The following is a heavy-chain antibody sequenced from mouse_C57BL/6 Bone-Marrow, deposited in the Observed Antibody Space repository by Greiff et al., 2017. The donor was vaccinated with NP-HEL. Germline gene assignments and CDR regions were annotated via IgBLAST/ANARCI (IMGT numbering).Heavy chain of an antibody. CDR3: ARGNYYGSPWYFDV. Sequence: VMLVESGPGLVQPSQSLSITCTVSGFSLTSYGVHWVRQSPGKGLEWLGVIWSGGSTDYNAAFISRLSISKDNSKSQVFFKMNSLQADDTAIYYCARGNYYGSPWYFDVWGTGTTVTVSS. J-gene: IGHJ1*03. CDR2: IWSGGST. D-gene: IGHD1-1*01. V-gene: IGHV2-2*01. CDR1: GFSLTSYG.